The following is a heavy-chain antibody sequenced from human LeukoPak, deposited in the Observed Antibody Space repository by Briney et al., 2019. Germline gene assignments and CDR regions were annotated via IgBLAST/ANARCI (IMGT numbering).Heavy chain of an antibody. CDR2: INDDGSAT. CDR1: GFTFSNYW. Sequence: GGSLRLSCAASGFTFSNYWMHWVRHVPGKGLVWVSRINDDGSATFYADSVKGRFTISRDNSKNTLYLQMNSLRAEDTAVYYCARDHSALASYPNPWGQGTLVTVSS. CDR3: ARDHSALASYPNP. D-gene: IGHD3-10*01. V-gene: IGHV3-74*01. J-gene: IGHJ5*02.